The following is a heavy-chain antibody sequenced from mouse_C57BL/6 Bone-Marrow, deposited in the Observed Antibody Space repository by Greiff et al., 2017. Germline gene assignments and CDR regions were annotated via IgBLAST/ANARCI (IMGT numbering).Heavy chain of an antibody. V-gene: IGHV1-50*01. CDR1: GYTFTSYW. CDR2: IDPSDSYT. CDR3: AGGPPPWCAY. D-gene: IGHD1-1*02. Sequence: VQLQQPGAELVKPGASVKLSCKASGYTFTSYWMQWVKQRPGQGLEWIGEIDPSDSYTNYNQKFKGKATLTVDTSSSTAYMQLSSLTSEDSAVFYCAGGPPPWCAYWGQGTLVTVSA. J-gene: IGHJ3*01.